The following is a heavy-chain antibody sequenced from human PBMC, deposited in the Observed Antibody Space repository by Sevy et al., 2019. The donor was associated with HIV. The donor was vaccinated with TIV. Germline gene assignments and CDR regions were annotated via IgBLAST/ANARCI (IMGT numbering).Heavy chain of an antibody. CDR3: ARSNRGYGDYGVVVDY. V-gene: IGHV4-39*01. Sequence: KSRVTISIDTSKNQLSLRLSPVTAADTAVYYCARSNRGYGDYGVVVDYWGQGALVTVSS. J-gene: IGHJ4*02. D-gene: IGHD4-17*01.